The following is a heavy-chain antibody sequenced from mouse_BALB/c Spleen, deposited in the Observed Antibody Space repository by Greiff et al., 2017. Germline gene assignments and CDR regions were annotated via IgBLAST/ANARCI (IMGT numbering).Heavy chain of an antibody. CDR2: ISSGGSYT. CDR3: ARLAIYYDYDEFAY. CDR1: GFTFSSYG. D-gene: IGHD2-4*01. Sequence: DVKLVESGGDLVKPGGSLKLSCAASGFTFSSYGMSWVRQTPDKRLEWVATISSGGSYTYYPDSVKGRFTISRDNAKNTLYLQMSSLKSEDTAMYYCARLAIYYDYDEFAYWGQGTLVTVSA. V-gene: IGHV5-6*02. J-gene: IGHJ3*01.